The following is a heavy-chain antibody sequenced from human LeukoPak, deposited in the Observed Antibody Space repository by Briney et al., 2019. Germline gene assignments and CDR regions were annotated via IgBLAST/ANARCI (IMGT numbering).Heavy chain of an antibody. CDR1: GFTFSSYV. D-gene: IGHD6-6*01. CDR2: ISYDGSNK. Sequence: GGSLRLSCAASGFTFSSYVMHWVRQAPGKGLEWVAVISYDGSNKYYADSVKGRFTISRDNSKNTLYLQMNSLRAEDTAVYYCARGVYLDYWGQGTLVTVSS. J-gene: IGHJ4*02. V-gene: IGHV3-30-3*01. CDR3: ARGVYLDY.